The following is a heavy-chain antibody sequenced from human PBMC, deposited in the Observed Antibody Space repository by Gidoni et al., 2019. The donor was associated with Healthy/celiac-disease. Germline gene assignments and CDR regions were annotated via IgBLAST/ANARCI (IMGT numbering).Heavy chain of an antibody. V-gene: IGHV3-33*01. J-gene: IGHJ5*02. CDR1: GFTFSSYG. Sequence: QVQLVESGGGVVQPGRSLRLSWAASGFTFSSYGMHWVLQAPGKGLEWVAVIWYDGSNKYYADSVKGRFTISRDNSKNTLYLQMNSLRAEDTAVYYCARDWGRYYGSGSSWFDPWGQGTLVTVSS. CDR3: ARDWGRYYGSGSSWFDP. CDR2: IWYDGSNK. D-gene: IGHD3-10*01.